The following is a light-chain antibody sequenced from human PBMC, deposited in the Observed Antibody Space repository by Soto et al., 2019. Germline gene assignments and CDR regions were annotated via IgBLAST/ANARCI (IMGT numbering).Light chain of an antibody. V-gene: IGKV1-39*01. CDR1: QSISGY. CDR2: AAS. CDR3: QQSLRTPLT. J-gene: IGKJ4*01. Sequence: DIPMTQSPSSLSASVGDRVTITCRTSQSISGYLNWYQQKPGKAPNLLIYAASTLQSGVPSRFSGSGSETDFTLTITSLQPGDVATYYCQQSLRTPLTFGGGTKVEI.